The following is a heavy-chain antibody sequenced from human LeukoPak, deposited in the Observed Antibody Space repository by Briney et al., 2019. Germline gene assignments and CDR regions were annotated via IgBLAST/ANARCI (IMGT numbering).Heavy chain of an antibody. CDR2: IYHSGST. CDR1: GYSISSGYY. J-gene: IGHJ4*02. D-gene: IGHD3-3*01. V-gene: IGHV4-38-2*01. CDR3: ASESQAYYDLDY. Sequence: SETLTLTCAVSGYSISSGYYWGWIRQPPGKGLEWIGSIYHSGSTYYNPSLKSRVTISVDTSKNQFSLKLSSVTAADTAVYYCASESQAYYDLDYWRQGTLVTVSS.